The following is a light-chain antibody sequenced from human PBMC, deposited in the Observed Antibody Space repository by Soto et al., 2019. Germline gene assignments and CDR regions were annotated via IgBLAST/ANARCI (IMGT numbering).Light chain of an antibody. CDR2: NND. Sequence: QSVLTQPPSASETPGQRVTISCSGGNSNIGGDTVNWYQKLPGTAPKLLIYNNDQRPSGVPDRFSGSKSGTSASLAISGLQSEDKAHYYCATWDDSLNAVVFGGGTQLTVL. J-gene: IGLJ2*01. V-gene: IGLV1-44*01. CDR3: ATWDDSLNAVV. CDR1: NSNIGGDT.